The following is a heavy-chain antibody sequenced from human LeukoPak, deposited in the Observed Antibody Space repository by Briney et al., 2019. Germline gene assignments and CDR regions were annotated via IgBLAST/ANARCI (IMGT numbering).Heavy chain of an antibody. J-gene: IGHJ4*02. D-gene: IGHD3-22*01. Sequence: GGSLRLSCAASGFTFSSYWMSWVRQAPGKGLAWVSTISGGSGSTYCADSVRGRFTISRDNSKNTLYLQMNSLRDEDTAVYYCAKHRFESGGYHSTDWGQGTLVTVS. CDR3: AKHRFESGGYHSTD. CDR1: GFTFSSYW. CDR2: ISGGSGST. V-gene: IGHV3-23*01.